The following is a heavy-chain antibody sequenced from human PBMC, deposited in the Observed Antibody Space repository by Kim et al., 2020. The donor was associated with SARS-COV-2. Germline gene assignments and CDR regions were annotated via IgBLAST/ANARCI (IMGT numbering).Heavy chain of an antibody. Sequence: KTTFSPQFQGRITFTGTTSANTASMELSSLESEDTAVYYCARDLFHTGFDYWGQGTLVAVSS. CDR3: ARDLFHTGFDY. J-gene: IGHJ4*02. D-gene: IGHD2-8*02. V-gene: IGHV1-3*01. CDR2: KT.